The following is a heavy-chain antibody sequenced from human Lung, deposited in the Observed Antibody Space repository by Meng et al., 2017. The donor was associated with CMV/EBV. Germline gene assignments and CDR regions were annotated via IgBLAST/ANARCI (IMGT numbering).Heavy chain of an antibody. V-gene: IGHV3-21*01. D-gene: IGHD2-8*01. J-gene: IGHJ6*02. Sequence: GGSLRLXCAASGFTFSSYSMNWVRQAPGKGLEWVSSISSSSSYIYYADSVKGRFTISRDNAKNSLYLQMNSLRAEDTAVYYCARAMGRYCTNGVCSNYYYYYGMDVWXQGTXVTVSS. CDR1: GFTFSSYS. CDR2: ISSSSSYI. CDR3: ARAMGRYCTNGVCSNYYYYYGMDV.